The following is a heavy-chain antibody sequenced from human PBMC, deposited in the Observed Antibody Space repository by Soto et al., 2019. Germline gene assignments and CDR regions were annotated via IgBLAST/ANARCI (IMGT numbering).Heavy chain of an antibody. CDR2: ISWNSGSI. J-gene: IGHJ4*02. D-gene: IGHD4-17*01. CDR1: GFTFDDYA. V-gene: IGHV3-9*01. CDR3: AKDDTFDYGDYGGGFDY. Sequence: EVQLVESGRGLVQPGRSLRLSCAASGFTFDDYAMHWVRQAPGKGLEWVSGISWNSGSIGYADSVKGRFTISRDNAKNSLYLQMNSLRAEDTALYYCAKDDTFDYGDYGGGFDYWGQGTLVTVSS.